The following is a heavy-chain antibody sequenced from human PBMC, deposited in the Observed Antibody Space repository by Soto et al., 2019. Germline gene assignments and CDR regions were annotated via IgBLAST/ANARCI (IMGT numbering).Heavy chain of an antibody. V-gene: IGHV3-23*01. CDR2: ISGSGGST. J-gene: IGHJ6*02. CDR1: GFTFSSYA. CDR3: ARDTFGGHYYYYYYGMDV. Sequence: EVQLLESGGGLVQPGGSLRLSCAASGFTFSSYAMSWVRQAPGKGLEWVSAISGSGGSTYYADSVKGRFTISRDNSKNTLYLQMNSLRAEDTAVYYCARDTFGGHYYYYYYGMDVWGQGTTVTVSS. D-gene: IGHD3-10*01.